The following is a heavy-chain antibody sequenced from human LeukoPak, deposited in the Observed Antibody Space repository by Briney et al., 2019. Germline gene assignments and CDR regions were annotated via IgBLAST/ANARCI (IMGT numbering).Heavy chain of an antibody. Sequence: SVKVSCKASGGTFSSYAISWVRQAPGQGLEWMGGIIPIFGTANYAQKFQGRVTITADESTSTAYMELSSLRSEDTAVYYCAREKFGLLWFGELSKPYYYYMDVWGKGTTVTVSS. V-gene: IGHV1-69*01. D-gene: IGHD3-10*01. J-gene: IGHJ6*03. CDR1: GGTFSSYA. CDR3: AREKFGLLWFGELSKPYYYYMDV. CDR2: IIPIFGTA.